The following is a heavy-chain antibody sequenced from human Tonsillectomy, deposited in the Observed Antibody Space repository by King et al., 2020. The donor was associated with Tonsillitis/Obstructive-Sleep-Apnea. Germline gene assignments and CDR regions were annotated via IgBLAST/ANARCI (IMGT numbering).Heavy chain of an antibody. CDR1: GFTFSSYE. CDR3: ARDSGGSYFDAFDI. CDR2: ISSSGSTI. J-gene: IGHJ3*02. Sequence: VQLVESGGGLVQRGGSLRLSCAASGFTFSSYEMNWVRQAPGKGLEWVSYISSSGSTIYYADSVKGRFTISRDNAKNSLYLQMNSLRAEDTAVYYCARDSGGSYFDAFDIWGQGTMVTVSS. D-gene: IGHD2-15*01. V-gene: IGHV3-48*03.